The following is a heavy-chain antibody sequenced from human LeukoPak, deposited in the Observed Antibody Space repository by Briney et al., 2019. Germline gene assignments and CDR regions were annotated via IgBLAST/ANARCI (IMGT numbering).Heavy chain of an antibody. CDR3: ARDCSSTSCYHYYYMDV. CDR1: GYTFTGYY. Sequence: ASVKVSCKASGYTFTGYYMHWVRQAPGQGLEWMGWINPNSGGTNYAQKFQGRVTTTRDTSISTAYMELSRLRSDDTAVYYCARDCSSTSCYHYYYMDVWGKGTTVTVSS. D-gene: IGHD2-2*01. CDR2: INPNSGGT. J-gene: IGHJ6*03. V-gene: IGHV1-2*02.